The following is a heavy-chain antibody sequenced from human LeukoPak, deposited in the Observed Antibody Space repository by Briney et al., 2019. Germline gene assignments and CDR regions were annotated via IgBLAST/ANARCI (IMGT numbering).Heavy chain of an antibody. CDR2: NSAGSNAI. CDR1: GFTFSSYA. Sequence: GGSLRLSCAASGFTFSSYAMNWVRQAPGRGLEWISYNSAGSNAIYHADSVKGRFTISRDNAKNSLYLQMNSLRAEGTAVYYCARARSWYPGWFDPWGQGTLVTVSS. V-gene: IGHV3-48*04. D-gene: IGHD6-13*01. J-gene: IGHJ5*02. CDR3: ARARSWYPGWFDP.